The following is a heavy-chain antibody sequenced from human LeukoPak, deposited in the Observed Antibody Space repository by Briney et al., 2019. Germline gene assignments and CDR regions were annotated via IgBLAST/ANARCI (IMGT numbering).Heavy chain of an antibody. V-gene: IGHV3-30*02. CDR1: GFTFSSYG. CDR3: AKAGASGYYYYMDV. D-gene: IGHD4/OR15-4a*01. Sequence: GGSLRLSCAASGFTFSSYGMHWVRQAPGKGLEWVAFIRYDGSNKYYADSVKGRFTISRDNSKNTLYLQMNSLRAEDTAVYYCAKAGASGYYYYMDVWAKGPRSPSP. J-gene: IGHJ6*03. CDR2: IRYDGSNK.